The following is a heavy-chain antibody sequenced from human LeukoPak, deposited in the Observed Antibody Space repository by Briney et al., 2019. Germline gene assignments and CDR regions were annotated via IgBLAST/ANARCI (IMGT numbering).Heavy chain of an antibody. CDR2: INPGGGST. V-gene: IGHV1-46*01. CDR3: AKDLRWDHPGLDP. D-gene: IGHD4-23*01. J-gene: IGHJ5*02. CDR1: GYSFTSYY. Sequence: GASEKVSCKASGYSFTSYYIHWVRQAPGQGLESMGIINPGGGSTSYAQKFQDRVTMTRDTSTSTVYMELNSLRSEDTAVYYCAKDLRWDHPGLDPWGQGTLVIVSS.